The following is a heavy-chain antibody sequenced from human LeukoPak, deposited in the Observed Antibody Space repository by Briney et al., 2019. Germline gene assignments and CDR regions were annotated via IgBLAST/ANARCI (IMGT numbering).Heavy chain of an antibody. V-gene: IGHV3-7*01. J-gene: IGHJ4*02. CDR2: IKQDGSEK. Sequence: GGSLRLSCAASEFTFSTYWMTWVRQAPGKGLEWVADIKQDGSEKYYVDSVKGRFTISRQNAKKSLFLQMNSLRAEDTAVYYCARARRGYSTNTYYFDYWGQGTLVTVSS. CDR3: ARARRGYSTNTYYFDY. D-gene: IGHD5-18*01. CDR1: EFTFSTYW.